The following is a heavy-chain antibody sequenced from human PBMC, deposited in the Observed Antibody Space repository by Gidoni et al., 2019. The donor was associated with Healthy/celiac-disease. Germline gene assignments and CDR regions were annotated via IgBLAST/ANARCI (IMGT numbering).Heavy chain of an antibody. Sequence: QMQLVQSGPEVKKPGTSVKVSCKASGFTFTSSAVQWVRQARGQRLEWIGWIVVGSGNTNYAQKFQERVTITRDMSTSTAYMELSSLRSEDTAVYYCAAGGITFGGVIVFDYWGQGTLVTVSS. J-gene: IGHJ4*02. V-gene: IGHV1-58*01. CDR3: AAGGITFGGVIVFDY. CDR2: IVVGSGNT. D-gene: IGHD3-16*02. CDR1: GFTFTSSA.